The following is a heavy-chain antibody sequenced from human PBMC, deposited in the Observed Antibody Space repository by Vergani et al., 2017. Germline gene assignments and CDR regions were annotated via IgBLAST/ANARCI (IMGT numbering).Heavy chain of an antibody. CDR2: ISYDGSNK. CDR3: AKVDNDSCGYYAFDY. CDR1: GFTFSSYG. V-gene: IGHV3-30*18. D-gene: IGHD3-22*01. Sequence: QVQLVESGGGVVQPGRSLRLSCAASGFTFSSYGMHWVRQAPGKGLEWVAVISYDGSNKYYPDSVKGRFTISRDNSKNTLYLQMNSLRAEDTAVYYCAKVDNDSCGYYAFDYWGQGTLVTVSS. J-gene: IGHJ4*02.